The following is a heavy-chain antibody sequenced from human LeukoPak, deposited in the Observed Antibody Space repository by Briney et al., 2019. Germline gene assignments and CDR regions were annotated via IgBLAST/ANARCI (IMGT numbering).Heavy chain of an antibody. J-gene: IGHJ6*02. CDR2: ISRTGNSI. CDR3: ARGPERTGVGTRYYYDMDV. CDR1: GFTLSSYE. D-gene: IGHD2-8*01. V-gene: IGHV3-48*03. Sequence: GGSLRLSCAASGFTLSSYEMNWVRLAPGKGLEWISYISRTGNSIYYADSVKGRFTISRDSAKNSLYLQMNSLRAEDTAVYYCARGPERTGVGTRYYYDMDVWGQGTTVTVSS.